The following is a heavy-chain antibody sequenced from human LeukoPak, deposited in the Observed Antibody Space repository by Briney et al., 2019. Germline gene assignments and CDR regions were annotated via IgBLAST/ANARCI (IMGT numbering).Heavy chain of an antibody. D-gene: IGHD6-13*01. J-gene: IGHJ6*02. Sequence: ASVKVSCKASGYTFTSYDINWVRQATGQGLEWMGWMNPNSGNTDYAQKFQGRVTMTRNTSISTAYMELSSLRSEDTAVYYCAREASSRYFGYYYYYYGMDVWGQGTTVTVSS. V-gene: IGHV1-8*01. CDR2: MNPNSGNT. CDR1: GYTFTSYD. CDR3: AREASSRYFGYYYYYYGMDV.